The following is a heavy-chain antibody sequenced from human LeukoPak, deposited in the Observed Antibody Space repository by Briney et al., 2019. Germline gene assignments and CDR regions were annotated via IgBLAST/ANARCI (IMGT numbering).Heavy chain of an antibody. CDR3: ARVEVAAAGTIFSFWFDP. CDR2: IIPIFGTA. J-gene: IGHJ5*02. Sequence: SVKVSCKASGGTFSSYAISWVRQAPGQGLERMGGIIPIFGTANYAQKFQGRVTITTDESTSTAYMELSSLRSEDTAVYYCARVEVAAAGTIFSFWFDPWGQGTLVTVSS. CDR1: GGTFSSYA. V-gene: IGHV1-69*05. D-gene: IGHD6-13*01.